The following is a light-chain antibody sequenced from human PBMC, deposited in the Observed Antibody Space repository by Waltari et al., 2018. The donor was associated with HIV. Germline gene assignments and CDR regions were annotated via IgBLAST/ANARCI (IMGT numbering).Light chain of an antibody. CDR1: QSVSTN. CDR3: QSYSDWPRA. V-gene: IGKV3-15*01. Sequence: EIVLTQFPAALSVSPGARASLSCIASQSVSTNLAWYHQVSGQAPRLLISDSSNRATGVPDRFSGSGSGTHFTLTISSLQSEDSGVYYCQSYSDWPRAFGLGTKVEV. J-gene: IGKJ1*01. CDR2: DSS.